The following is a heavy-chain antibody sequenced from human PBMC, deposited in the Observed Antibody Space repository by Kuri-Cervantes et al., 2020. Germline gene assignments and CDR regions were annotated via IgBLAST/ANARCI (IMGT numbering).Heavy chain of an antibody. D-gene: IGHD3-10*01. CDR1: GFTFSSYA. J-gene: IGHJ3*02. V-gene: IGHV3-30-3*01. CDR2: ISYDGSNK. CDR3: ARARARVDAFDI. Sequence: LSLTCAASGFTFSSYAMHWVRQAPGKGLEWVAVISYDGSNKYYADSVKGRFTISRDNSKNTLYLQMNSLRAEDTAVYYCARARARVDAFDIWGQGTMVTVSS.